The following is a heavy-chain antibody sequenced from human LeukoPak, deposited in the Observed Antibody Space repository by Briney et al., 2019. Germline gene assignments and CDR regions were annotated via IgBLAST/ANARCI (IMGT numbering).Heavy chain of an antibody. J-gene: IGHJ4*02. CDR1: GYTFTSYY. Sequence: ASVKVSCKASGYTFTSYYMHWVRQAPGQGLEWMGTFNPSGNSTSYAQKFQGRVTLTRDTSTSTVYMELSSLRSEDTAVYYCATSAFDYWGQGTLVTVP. D-gene: IGHD2-15*01. CDR3: ATSAFDY. V-gene: IGHV1-46*01. CDR2: FNPSGNST.